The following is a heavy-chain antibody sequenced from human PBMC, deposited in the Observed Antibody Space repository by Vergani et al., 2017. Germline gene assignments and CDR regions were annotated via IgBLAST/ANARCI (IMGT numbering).Heavy chain of an antibody. CDR3: ASPYSSSWSYYYYYYYMDV. CDR2: ISSSSSYI. V-gene: IGHV3-21*01. J-gene: IGHJ6*03. Sequence: EVQLVESGGGLVKPGGSLRLSCAASVFTFSSYSMNWVRQAPGKGLEWVSSISSSSSYIYYADSVKGRFTISRDNAKNSLYLQMNSLRAEDTAVYYCASPYSSSWSYYYYYYYMDVWGKGTTVTVSS. D-gene: IGHD6-13*01. CDR1: VFTFSSYS.